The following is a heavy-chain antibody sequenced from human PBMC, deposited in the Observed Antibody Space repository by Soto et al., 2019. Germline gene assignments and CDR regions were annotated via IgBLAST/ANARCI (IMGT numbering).Heavy chain of an antibody. V-gene: IGHV3-30-3*01. CDR1: GFTFNIYA. CDR3: AREDDYGYRYINYGLDV. D-gene: IGHD4-17*01. CDR2: ISFDGTKK. Sequence: LRLSCAASGFTFNIYALHWVRQAPGKGLEWVAVISFDGTKKYYSDSVKGRFTISRDNLKNTLYLQMNNLRVEDAALYFCAREDDYGYRYINYGLDVWGQGTTVTV. J-gene: IGHJ6*02.